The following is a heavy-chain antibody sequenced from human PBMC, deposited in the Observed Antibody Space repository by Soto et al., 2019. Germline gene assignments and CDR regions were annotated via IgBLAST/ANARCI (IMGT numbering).Heavy chain of an antibody. D-gene: IGHD6-13*01. V-gene: IGHV3-7*01. J-gene: IGHJ6*02. CDR3: ARAAAAGTRYYYYYYGMDV. CDR1: GFTFSSYW. CDR2: IKQDGSEK. Sequence: GGSLRLSCAASGFTFSSYWMSWVRQAPGKGLEWVANIKQDGSEKYYVDSVKGRLTISRDNAKNSLYLQMNSLRAEDTAVYYCARAAAAGTRYYYYYYGMDVWGQGTTVTVSS.